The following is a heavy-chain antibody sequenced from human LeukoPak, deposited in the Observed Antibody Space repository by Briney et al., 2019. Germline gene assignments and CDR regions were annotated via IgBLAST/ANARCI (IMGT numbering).Heavy chain of an antibody. CDR2: INPSGGSA. Sequence: ASVKVSCKASGYTVNSYYMHWVRQAPGQGLEWMGIINPSGGSASYAQKFQGRVTMTRDMSTSTVYMELSSLRSEDTAVYYCARDKGDIVVVLAAIRSGRENYYYYYYMDVWGKGTTVTVSS. J-gene: IGHJ6*03. V-gene: IGHV1-46*02. D-gene: IGHD2-2*02. CDR1: GYTVNSYY. CDR3: ARDKGDIVVVLAAIRSGRENYYYYYYMDV.